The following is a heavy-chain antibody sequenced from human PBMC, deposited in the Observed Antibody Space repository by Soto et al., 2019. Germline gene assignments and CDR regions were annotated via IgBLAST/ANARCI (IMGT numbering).Heavy chain of an antibody. CDR2: ISGSGGST. V-gene: IGHV3-23*01. CDR3: AKDRTYYDILTGHEIDY. Sequence: GGSLRLSCAASGFTFSSYAMSWVRQAPGKGLEWVSAISGSGGSTYYADSVKGRFTISRDNSKNTLYLQMNSLRAEDTAVYYCAKDRTYYDILTGHEIDYWGQGTLVTVSS. D-gene: IGHD3-9*01. CDR1: GFTFSSYA. J-gene: IGHJ4*02.